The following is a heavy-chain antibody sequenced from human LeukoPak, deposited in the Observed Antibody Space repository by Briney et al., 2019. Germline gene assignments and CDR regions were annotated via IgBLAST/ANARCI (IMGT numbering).Heavy chain of an antibody. D-gene: IGHD3-22*01. CDR3: ASYSYYYDSSGYFDY. CDR1: GGSISSYY. Sequence: SETLSLTCTVSGGSISSYYWSWVRQPPGKGLEWIGYIYYSGSTNYNPSLKSRVTISVDTSKNQFSLKLSSVTAADTAVYYCASYSYYYDSSGYFDYWGQGTLVTVSS. V-gene: IGHV4-59*01. CDR2: IYYSGST. J-gene: IGHJ4*02.